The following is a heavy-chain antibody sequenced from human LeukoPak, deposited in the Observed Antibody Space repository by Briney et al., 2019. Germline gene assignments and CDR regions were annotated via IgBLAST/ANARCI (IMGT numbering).Heavy chain of an antibody. CDR1: GFTFTSSA. D-gene: IGHD6-19*01. V-gene: IGHV1-58*02. CDR2: IVVGSGNT. J-gene: IGHJ4*02. CDR3: ARFAVHRRITVAGQFGLDY. Sequence: SVKVSCKASGFTFTSSAMQWVRQARGQRLEWIGWIVVGSGNTNYAQKFQGRVAMTRDTSTSTVYMELSSLRSEDTAVYYCARFAVHRRITVAGQFGLDYWGQGTLVTVSS.